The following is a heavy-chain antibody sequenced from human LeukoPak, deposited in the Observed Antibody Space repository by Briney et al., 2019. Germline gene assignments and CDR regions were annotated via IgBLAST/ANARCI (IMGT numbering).Heavy chain of an antibody. CDR1: GFTFSSYA. V-gene: IGHV3-23*01. Sequence: QSGGSLRLSCAASGFTFSSYAMGWVRQAPGKGLEWVSSISGSGGSTYYADSVKGRFTISRDNSKNTLYLQMNSLRAEDTAVYYCAKDRDQDSSGYYEYYFDYWSQGTLVTVSS. D-gene: IGHD3-22*01. CDR3: AKDRDQDSSGYYEYYFDY. CDR2: ISGSGGST. J-gene: IGHJ4*02.